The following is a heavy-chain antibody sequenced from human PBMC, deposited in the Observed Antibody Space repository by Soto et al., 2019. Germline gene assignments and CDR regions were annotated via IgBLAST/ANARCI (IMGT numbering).Heavy chain of an antibody. CDR1: CGSISSGGYS. V-gene: IGHV4-30-2*01. CDR3: ARGAYHYDSSGYYWSYFDY. CDR2: IYHSGST. J-gene: IGHJ4*02. Sequence: RSLTGAVSCGSISSGGYSWSWIRQPPGKGLEWIGYIYHSGSTYYNPSLKSRVAISVDRSKNQFSLKLSSVTAADTAVYYCARGAYHYDSSGYYWSYFDYWGQGSRVTVSS. D-gene: IGHD3-22*01.